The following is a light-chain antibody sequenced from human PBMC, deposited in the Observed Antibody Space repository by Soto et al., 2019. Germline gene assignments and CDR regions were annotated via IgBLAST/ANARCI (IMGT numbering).Light chain of an antibody. CDR2: EVT. Sequence: QSALTQPASVSGSPGQSITSSCTGTSRDIGTSNLVSWYQQYPGKAPKLMIYEVTKRPSGISYRFSGSKSGNTASLTISGLQPEDEADYYCYSFAGISLSLFGFGPGTKVTVL. J-gene: IGLJ1*01. CDR1: SRDIGTSNL. V-gene: IGLV2-23*02. CDR3: YSFAGISLSLFG.